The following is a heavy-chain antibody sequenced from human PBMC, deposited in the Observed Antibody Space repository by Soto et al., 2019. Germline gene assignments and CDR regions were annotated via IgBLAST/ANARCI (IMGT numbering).Heavy chain of an antibody. V-gene: IGHV3-9*01. J-gene: IGHJ3*02. CDR2: ISWNSGSI. D-gene: IGHD6-13*01. CDR1: GFTFDDYA. Sequence: GGSLRLSCAASGFTFDDYAMHWVRQAPGKGLEWVSGISWNSGSIGYVDSVKGRFTISRDNAKNSLYLQMNSLRAEDTALYYCAKAQQLARGHDAFDIWGQGTMVTVSS. CDR3: AKAQQLARGHDAFDI.